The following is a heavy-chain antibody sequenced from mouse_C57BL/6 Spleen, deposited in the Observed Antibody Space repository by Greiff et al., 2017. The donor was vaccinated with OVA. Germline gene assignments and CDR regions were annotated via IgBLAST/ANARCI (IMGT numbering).Heavy chain of an antibody. J-gene: IGHJ2*01. CDR3: VRHMDDYDDYFDY. Sequence: EVQVVESGGGLVQPKGSLKLSCAASGFSFNTYAMNWVRQAPGKGLEWVARIRSKSNNYATYYADSVKDRFTISRDDSESMLYLQMNNLKTEDTAMYYCVRHMDDYDDYFDYWGQGTTLTVSS. V-gene: IGHV10-1*01. D-gene: IGHD2-4*01. CDR1: GFSFNTYA. CDR2: IRSKSNNYAT.